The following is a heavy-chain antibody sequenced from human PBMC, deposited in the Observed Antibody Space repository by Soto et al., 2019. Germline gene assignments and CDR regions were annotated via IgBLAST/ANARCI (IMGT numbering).Heavy chain of an antibody. CDR2: IIPILGIA. D-gene: IGHD2-2*01. J-gene: IGHJ4*02. CDR1: GGTFSSYT. Sequence: GASVKVSCKASGGTFSSYTIIWVRQAPGQGLEWMGRIIPILGIANYAQKFQGRVTITADKSTSTAYMELSSLRSEDTAVYYCAVVLSYCSSTSCQKMVDYWGQGTLVTVSS. CDR3: AVVLSYCSSTSCQKMVDY. V-gene: IGHV1-69*02.